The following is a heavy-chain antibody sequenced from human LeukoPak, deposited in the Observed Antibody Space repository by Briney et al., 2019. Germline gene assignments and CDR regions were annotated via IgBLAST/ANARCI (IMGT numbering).Heavy chain of an antibody. J-gene: IGHJ4*02. CDR2: IYYSGST. CDR3: ARLSYYYGSGSYYPSSFDY. CDR1: GGSISSYY. D-gene: IGHD3-10*01. Sequence: SETLSLTCTVSGGSISSYYWSWIRQPPGKGLEWIGYIYYSGSTNYNPSLKSRVTISVDTSKNQFSLKLSSVTAADTAVYYCARLSYYYGSGSYYPSSFDYWGQGTLVTVSS. V-gene: IGHV4-59*08.